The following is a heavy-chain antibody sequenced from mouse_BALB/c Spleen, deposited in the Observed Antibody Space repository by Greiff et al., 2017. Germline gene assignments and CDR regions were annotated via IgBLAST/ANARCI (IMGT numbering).Heavy chain of an antibody. D-gene: IGHD2-14*01. J-gene: IGHJ4*01. CDR2: ISSGSSTI. CDR1: GFTFSSFG. CDR3: ARNYRYDGAMDY. Sequence: EVKLVESGGGLVQPGGSRKLSCAASGFTFSSFGMHWVRQAPEKGLEWVAYISSGSSTIYYADTVKGRFTISRDNPKNTLFLQMTSLRSEDTAMYYCARNYRYDGAMDYWGQGTSVTVSS. V-gene: IGHV5-17*02.